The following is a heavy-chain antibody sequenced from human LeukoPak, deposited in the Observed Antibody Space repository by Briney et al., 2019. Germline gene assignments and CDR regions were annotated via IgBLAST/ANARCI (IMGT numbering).Heavy chain of an antibody. D-gene: IGHD5-18*01. J-gene: IGHJ4*02. CDR2: TYYRSKWYD. CDR1: GDSVSSNSAA. V-gene: IGHV6-1*01. CDR3: ARGYGYGFDY. Sequence: SQTLSLTCAISGDSVSSNSAAWNCIRQSPSRGLEWLGRTYYRSKWYDHYAVSVKGRVTVNPDTSKNQFSLQLSSVTPEDTAVYYCARGYGYGFDYWGQGTLVTVSS.